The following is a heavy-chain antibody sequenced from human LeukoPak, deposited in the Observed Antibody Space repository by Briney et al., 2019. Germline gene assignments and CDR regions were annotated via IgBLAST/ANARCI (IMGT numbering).Heavy chain of an antibody. CDR3: AREPAGFFDY. J-gene: IGHJ4*02. V-gene: IGHV4-34*01. CDR2: INHSGST. Sequence: SETLSLTCAVYGGSFSGYYWSWIRQPPGKGLEWIGEINHSGSTNYNPSLKSRVTISVDTSKNQFSLKLSSVTAADTAVYYCAREPAGFFDYWGQGTLVTVSS. CDR1: GGSFSGYY.